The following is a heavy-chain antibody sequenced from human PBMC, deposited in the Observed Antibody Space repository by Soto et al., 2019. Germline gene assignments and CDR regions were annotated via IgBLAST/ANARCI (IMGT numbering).Heavy chain of an antibody. CDR3: FLKSGWSSCYWFFP. D-gene: IGHD6-19*01. J-gene: IGHJ5*02. V-gene: IGHV3-48*03. Sequence: GGSRRLSCVASGFTFSTFEMNWIRQAPGKGPEWIAVINPSARTISYADSVKGRFTIPRDNAENSVYLQMSSLRGEDTAMYYCFLKSGWSSCYWFFPWGQVSL. CDR2: INPSARTI. CDR1: GFTFSTFE.